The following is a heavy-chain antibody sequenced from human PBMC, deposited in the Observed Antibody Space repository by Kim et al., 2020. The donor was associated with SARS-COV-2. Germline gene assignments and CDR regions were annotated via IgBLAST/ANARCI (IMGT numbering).Heavy chain of an antibody. CDR1: GFNFNTYW. CDR2: INEDGGKK. CDR3: GREKVVGSVDIDD. J-gene: IGHJ4*02. D-gene: IGHD2-15*01. Sequence: GGSLRLSCVGSGFNFNTYWMSWVRQAPGKGLEWVANINEDGGKKYYVDSVKGRFTISRDNARRSLYLQLTSLRDEDTAVYYCGREKVVGSVDIDDWGQGT. V-gene: IGHV3-7*01.